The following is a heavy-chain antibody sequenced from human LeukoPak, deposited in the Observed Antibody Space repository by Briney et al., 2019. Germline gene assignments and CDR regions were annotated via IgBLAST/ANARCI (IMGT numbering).Heavy chain of an antibody. J-gene: IGHJ4*02. Sequence: GGSLRLSCAASGFTFDDYGMHWVRQSPGKGLEWVSGIGWNSATIVYADSVKGRFTISRDNAKNSLYLQMNSLRAEDTAVYYCARDRGSGSYSDYWGQGTLVTVSS. D-gene: IGHD1-26*01. V-gene: IGHV3-9*01. CDR3: ARDRGSGSYSDY. CDR2: IGWNSATI. CDR1: GFTFDDYG.